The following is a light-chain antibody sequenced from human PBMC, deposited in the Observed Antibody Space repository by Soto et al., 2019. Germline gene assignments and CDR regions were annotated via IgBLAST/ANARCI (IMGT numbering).Light chain of an antibody. J-gene: IGKJ1*01. CDR2: DAS. CDR3: QHYYAFSPWT. V-gene: IGKV1-5*01. CDR1: QNVSTW. Sequence: DIQMTQSPPALSASIGDRVTITCRASQNVSTWLAWYQQKPGKAPRSLIFDASRLESGVSSRLSGTGSGTEFTLTINNLQPDDSGTYFCQHYYAFSPWTFGQGTKVQIK.